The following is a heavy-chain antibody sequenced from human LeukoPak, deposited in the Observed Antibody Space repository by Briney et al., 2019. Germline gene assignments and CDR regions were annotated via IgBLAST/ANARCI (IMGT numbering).Heavy chain of an antibody. CDR2: MFYRGST. Sequence: TSETLSLTCSVSGVSISASTNYWAWIRQPPGKGLEWIVSMFYRGSTYYNPSLRSRVTISVDTSKNQLSLKLSSVTASDTAIFYCARQGGWGGAASLIEFWGQGTLVTVSS. D-gene: IGHD1-26*01. CDR1: GVSISASTNY. J-gene: IGHJ4*02. V-gene: IGHV4-39*01. CDR3: ARQGGWGGAASLIEF.